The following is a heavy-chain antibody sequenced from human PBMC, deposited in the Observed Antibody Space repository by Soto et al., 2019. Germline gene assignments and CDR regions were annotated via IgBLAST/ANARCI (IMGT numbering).Heavy chain of an antibody. CDR2: MCCGGTT. V-gene: IGHV4-59*01. CDR1: GGSISNSY. CDR3: ARVADSSGYPLDY. J-gene: IGHJ4*02. D-gene: IGHD3-22*01. Sequence: NPSETLSLTCTVSGGSISNSYWSWIRQPPGKGLEWIGYMCCGGTTNYNPSLKSRVTISVDTTKNQFSLKLTSVTAADTAVYYCARVADSSGYPLDYWGQGTLVTVSS.